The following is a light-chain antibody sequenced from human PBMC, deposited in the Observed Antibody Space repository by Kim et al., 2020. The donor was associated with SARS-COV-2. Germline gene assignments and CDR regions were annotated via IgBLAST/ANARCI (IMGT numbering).Light chain of an antibody. CDR3: QKYDKFPIT. CDR1: QDITNY. CDR2: DAS. J-gene: IGKJ5*01. V-gene: IGKV1-33*01. Sequence: DIQMTQSPSSLSVSIGDRVIITCHASQDITNYVNWYQQKPGKAPKVLISDASTLDAGVSSRFSGSGSGTSFTFTISSLQPEDVATYYCQKYDKFPITFGQGTRLE.